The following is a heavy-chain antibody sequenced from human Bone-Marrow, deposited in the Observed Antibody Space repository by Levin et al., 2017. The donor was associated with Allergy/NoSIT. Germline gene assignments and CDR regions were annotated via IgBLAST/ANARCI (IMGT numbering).Heavy chain of an antibody. Sequence: PGGSLRLSCAASGFTFNNYAMNWVRQAPGKGLEWVSAISESGSHTFYADSVKGRFTISRDNSRNTLYLQMNGLRAEDTAVYYCVANVDEAMFDYWGQGTQVTVSS. CDR2: ISESGSHT. D-gene: IGHD4/OR15-4a*01. CDR1: GFTFNNYA. J-gene: IGHJ4*02. CDR3: VANVDEAMFDY. V-gene: IGHV3-23*01.